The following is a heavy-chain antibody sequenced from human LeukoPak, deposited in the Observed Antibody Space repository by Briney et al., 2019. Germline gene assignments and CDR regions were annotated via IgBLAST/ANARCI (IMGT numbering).Heavy chain of an antibody. Sequence: PGGSLRLSCAASEFTFSSYSMNWVRQAPGKGLEWVSSISGSSSYIYYADSVKGRFTISRDNAKSSLYLEMNSLRAEDTAVYYCARVGYTGTWYSSPPFDYWGQGTLVTVSS. CDR2: ISGSSSYI. CDR3: ARVGYTGTWYSSPPFDY. J-gene: IGHJ4*02. CDR1: EFTFSSYS. V-gene: IGHV3-21*01. D-gene: IGHD6-13*01.